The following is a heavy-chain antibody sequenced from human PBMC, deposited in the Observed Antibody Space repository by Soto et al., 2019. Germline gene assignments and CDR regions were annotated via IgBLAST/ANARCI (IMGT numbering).Heavy chain of an antibody. D-gene: IGHD5-12*01. Sequence: PSETLSLTCTVSGGSIKNYYWSWIRQPPGKELEWIGNIYYSGSTNYNPSLKSRVTISVDTSKNQFSLKLSSVTAADTAVYYCARTAYSGFNTPLGYWGQGTLVTVSS. CDR3: ARTAYSGFNTPLGY. V-gene: IGHV4-59*01. CDR1: GGSIKNYY. CDR2: IYYSGST. J-gene: IGHJ4*02.